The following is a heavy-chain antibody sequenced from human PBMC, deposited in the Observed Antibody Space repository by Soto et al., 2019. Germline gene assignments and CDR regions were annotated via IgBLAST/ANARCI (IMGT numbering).Heavy chain of an antibody. V-gene: IGHV4-4*07. Sequence: QVQLQESGPGLVKPSETLSLTCTVSGGSISSYYWSWIRQPAGKGLEWIGRIYTSGSTNYNPSLKSRVTMSVDTSNNQFSLKLSSVTAADTAVYYCARGMYYDFWSGYSSYGMDVWGQGTTVTVSS. CDR1: GGSISSYY. CDR2: IYTSGST. J-gene: IGHJ6*02. CDR3: ARGMYYDFWSGYSSYGMDV. D-gene: IGHD3-3*01.